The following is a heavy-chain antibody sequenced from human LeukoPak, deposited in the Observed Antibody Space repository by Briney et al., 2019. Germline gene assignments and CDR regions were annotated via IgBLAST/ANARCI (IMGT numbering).Heavy chain of an antibody. CDR1: GFTFSSYS. CDR2: VRSSSSYI. V-gene: IGHV3-21*01. D-gene: IGHD2-15*01. CDR3: AREADNYYYHMDV. Sequence: GGSLRLSCAASGFTFSSYSMNWVRQAPGKGLEWVSSVRSSSSYIYYADSVKGRFTISRDNAKNSLYLQMNSLRAEDTAVYYCAREADNYYYHMDVWGQGTTVTVSS. J-gene: IGHJ6*02.